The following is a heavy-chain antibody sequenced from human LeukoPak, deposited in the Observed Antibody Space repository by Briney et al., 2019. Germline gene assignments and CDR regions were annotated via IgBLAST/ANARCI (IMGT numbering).Heavy chain of an antibody. D-gene: IGHD2-15*01. Sequence: GASVKVSCKASGSTFTGYYMHWVRQAPGQRLEWMGWINPNSGGTNYAQKFQARVTMTRDTSISTAYMELSRLRSDDTAVYYCARERTLTSCYDYWGQGTLVTVSS. V-gene: IGHV1-2*02. J-gene: IGHJ4*02. CDR2: INPNSGGT. CDR1: GSTFTGYY. CDR3: ARERTLTSCYDY.